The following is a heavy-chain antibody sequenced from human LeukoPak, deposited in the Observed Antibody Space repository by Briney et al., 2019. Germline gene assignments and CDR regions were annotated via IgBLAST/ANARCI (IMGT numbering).Heavy chain of an antibody. CDR3: ARLGYCSSTSCYTTPSYFDY. CDR2: IYHSGST. D-gene: IGHD2-2*02. CDR1: GGSISSGTYY. J-gene: IGHJ4*02. Sequence: SETLSLTCTVSGGSISSGTYYWSWIRQPPGKGLEWIGSIYHSGSTYYNPSLKSRVTISVDTSKNQFSLKLSSVTAADTAVYYCARLGYCSSTSCYTTPSYFDYWGQGTLVTVSS. V-gene: IGHV4-39*07.